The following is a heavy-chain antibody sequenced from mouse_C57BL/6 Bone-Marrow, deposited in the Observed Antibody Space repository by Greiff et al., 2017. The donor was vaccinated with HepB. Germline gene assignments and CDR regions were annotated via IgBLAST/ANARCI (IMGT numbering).Heavy chain of an antibody. V-gene: IGHV5-9*01. D-gene: IGHD2-3*01. CDR3: AREGYYPYYFDY. Sequence: VQLKESGGGLFKSGGSLKPSCAASGFTFRSYTMSWVRQTPEKRLEWVATISGGGGNTYYTDSVKGRFTICRDNAKNNMYLQMSSLRSEDTALYYCAREGYYPYYFDYCCQGTTLTVSS. J-gene: IGHJ2*01. CDR1: GFTFRSYT. CDR2: ISGGGGNT.